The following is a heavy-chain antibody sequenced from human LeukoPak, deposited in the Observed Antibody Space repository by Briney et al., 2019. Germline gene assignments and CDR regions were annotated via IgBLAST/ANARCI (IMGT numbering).Heavy chain of an antibody. V-gene: IGHV3-74*01. CDR3: ARGRPGNYFDY. CDR2: ISSDGSST. CDR1: GFTFSSNW. J-gene: IGHJ4*02. Sequence: GGSLRLSCAASGFTFSSNWMYRVRQAPGKGLVWVSYISSDGSSTNYADSVKGRFTISRDNAKNTLYVQMNSLRADDTAVYYCARGRPGNYFDYWGQGTLVTVSS. D-gene: IGHD1-26*01.